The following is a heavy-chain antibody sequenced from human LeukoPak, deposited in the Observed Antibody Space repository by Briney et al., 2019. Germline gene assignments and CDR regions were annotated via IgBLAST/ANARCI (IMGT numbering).Heavy chain of an antibody. J-gene: IGHJ4*02. CDR3: SRGLDSRKLGY. Sequence: PSQTLSLTCTVSGASFSSGDQYWNWIRQSPGKGLEWIGSIHPSGTLYNNPSFESRVTMSMDTSKNQFSLNLNSVTAAGTAVYFCSRGLDSRKLGYWGQGTLVTVSS. D-gene: IGHD3-22*01. CDR1: GASFSSGDQY. CDR2: IHPSGTL. V-gene: IGHV4-31*03.